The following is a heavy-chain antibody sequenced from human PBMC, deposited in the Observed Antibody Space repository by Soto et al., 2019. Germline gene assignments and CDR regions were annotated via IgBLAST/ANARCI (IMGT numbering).Heavy chain of an antibody. CDR1: GYTFTSYA. V-gene: IGHV1-3*01. Sequence: GASVKVSCKASGYTFTSYAMHWVRQAPGQRLEWMGWINAGNGNTKYSQKFQGRVTITRDTSASTAYMELSSLRSEDTAVYYCARDANDERYFDWTQGWFDPWGQGTLVTVSS. J-gene: IGHJ5*02. D-gene: IGHD3-9*01. CDR2: INAGNGNT. CDR3: ARDANDERYFDWTQGWFDP.